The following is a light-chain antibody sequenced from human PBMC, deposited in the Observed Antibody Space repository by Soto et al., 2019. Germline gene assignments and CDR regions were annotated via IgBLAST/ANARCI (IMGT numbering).Light chain of an antibody. CDR3: QTWGTDIVV. CDR2: LNSDGSH. Sequence: QLVLTQSPSASASLGASVKLTCTLSSGHSSYAIAWHQQQPKKGPRYLMKLNSDGSHSKGDGIPDRFSGSSSGAGRYLTISSLQSEDEADYYCQTWGTDIVVFGGGTKLTVL. CDR1: SGHSSYA. J-gene: IGLJ2*01. V-gene: IGLV4-69*01.